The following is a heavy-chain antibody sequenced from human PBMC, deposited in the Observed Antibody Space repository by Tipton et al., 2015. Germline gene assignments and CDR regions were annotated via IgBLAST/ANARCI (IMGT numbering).Heavy chain of an antibody. V-gene: IGHV3-7*05. CDR2: INQDGSEE. J-gene: IGHJ6*02. CDR1: GFTFSNYW. Sequence: LSLTCAASGFTFSNYWMSWVRQAPGKGLEWVAYINQDGSEEFFVDSVKGRFTISRDSAKNSLYLQMNSLRAEDTAVYYCARVEAASLYFHYYYGMDVWGQGTTVTVSS. CDR3: ARVEAASLYFHYYYGMDV. D-gene: IGHD2-15*01.